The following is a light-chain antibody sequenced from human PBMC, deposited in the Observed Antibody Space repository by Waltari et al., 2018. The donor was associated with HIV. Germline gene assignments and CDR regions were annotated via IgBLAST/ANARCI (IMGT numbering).Light chain of an antibody. CDR3: QSADSNASLWV. CDR1: ALPKQY. Sequence: SYELTQPPSVSVSPGQTARITCSGDALPKQYAYWYQQRPGQAPVLGIYKDTERPSGTPERFSGSSSGTTATLTIIGVQAQDEADYHCQSADSNASLWVFGGGTKLTVL. V-gene: IGLV3-25*03. CDR2: KDT. J-gene: IGLJ3*02.